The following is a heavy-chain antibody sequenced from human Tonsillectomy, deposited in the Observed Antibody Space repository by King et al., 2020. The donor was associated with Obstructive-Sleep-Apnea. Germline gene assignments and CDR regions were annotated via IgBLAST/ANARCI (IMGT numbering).Heavy chain of an antibody. CDR1: GGSISSYY. CDR2: IYYSGST. Sequence: HVQLQESGPGLVKPSETLSLTCTVSGGSISSYYWSWIRQPPGKGLEWIGYIYYSGSTNYNPSLKSRITISLDTSKNQFSLKLSSVTAADTARYYCARVHMLGSWPKFDYWGQGTLVTVSS. D-gene: IGHD6-13*01. CDR3: ARVHMLGSWPKFDY. V-gene: IGHV4-59*01. J-gene: IGHJ4*02.